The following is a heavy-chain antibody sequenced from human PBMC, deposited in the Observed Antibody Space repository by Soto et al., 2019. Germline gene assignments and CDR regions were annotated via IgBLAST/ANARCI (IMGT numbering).Heavy chain of an antibody. J-gene: IGHJ6*03. Sequence: SVKVSCKASGFTFTSSAMQWVRQARGQRLEWKGWIVVGSGNTNYAQKFQERVTITRDMSTSTSYMELSSLRSEDTAVYYCAAPLRYFDRDRYYYYYMDVWGKGTTVTVSS. CDR2: IVVGSGNT. CDR3: AAPLRYFDRDRYYYYYMDV. D-gene: IGHD3-9*01. CDR1: GFTFTSSA. V-gene: IGHV1-58*02.